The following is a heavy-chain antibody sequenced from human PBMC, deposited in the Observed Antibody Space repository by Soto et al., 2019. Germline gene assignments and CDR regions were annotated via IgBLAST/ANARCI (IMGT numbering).Heavy chain of an antibody. CDR1: GFTFSSYG. D-gene: IGHD3-10*01. J-gene: IGHJ5*02. CDR3: AKDPGFGDEDWFDP. Sequence: QVQLAESGGGVVQPGRSLRLSCAASGFTFSSYGMHWVRQAPGKGLEWVAVISYDGSNKYYADSVKGRFTISRDNSKNTLYLQMNSLRAEDTAVYYCAKDPGFGDEDWFDPWGQGTLVTVSS. V-gene: IGHV3-30*18. CDR2: ISYDGSNK.